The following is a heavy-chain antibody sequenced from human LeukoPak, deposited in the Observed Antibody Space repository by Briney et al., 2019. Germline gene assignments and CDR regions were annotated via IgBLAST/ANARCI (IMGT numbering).Heavy chain of an antibody. J-gene: IGHJ4*02. Sequence: PGRSLRLSFAASGFTFSSYAMSWVRQAPGKGLEWVSAISGSGGSTYYADSVKGRFTISRDNSKNTLYLQMNSLRAEDTAVYYCAKDEDSSREVGYFDYWGQGTLVTVSS. CDR1: GFTFSSYA. V-gene: IGHV3-23*01. CDR3: AKDEDSSREVGYFDY. CDR2: ISGSGGST. D-gene: IGHD3-22*01.